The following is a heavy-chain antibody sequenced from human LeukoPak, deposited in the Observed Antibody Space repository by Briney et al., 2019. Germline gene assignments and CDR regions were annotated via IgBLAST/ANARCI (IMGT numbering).Heavy chain of an antibody. CDR1: GFTVNNNY. CDR2: INHSGST. V-gene: IGHV4-34*01. Sequence: GSLRLSCAASGFTVNNNYMSWVRQAPGKGLEWIGEINHSGSTNYNPSLKSRVTISVDTSKNQFSLKLSSATAADTAVYYCARGRDLAEIVVVITTSIFDYWGQGTLVTVSS. J-gene: IGHJ4*02. D-gene: IGHD3-22*01. CDR3: ARGRDLAEIVVVITTSIFDY.